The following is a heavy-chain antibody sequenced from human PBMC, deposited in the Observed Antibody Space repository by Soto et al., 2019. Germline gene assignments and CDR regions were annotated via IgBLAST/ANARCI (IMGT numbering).Heavy chain of an antibody. V-gene: IGHV3-21*01. CDR1: GFTFSSYS. J-gene: IGHJ3*02. CDR3: ARESDRHDALDI. Sequence: GGSLRLSCAASGFTFSSYSMNWVRQAPGKGLEWVSSISSSSSYIYYADSVKGRFTISRDNAKNSLYLQMNSLRAEDTAVYYCARESDRHDALDIWGQGTMVTVSS. CDR2: ISSSSSYI.